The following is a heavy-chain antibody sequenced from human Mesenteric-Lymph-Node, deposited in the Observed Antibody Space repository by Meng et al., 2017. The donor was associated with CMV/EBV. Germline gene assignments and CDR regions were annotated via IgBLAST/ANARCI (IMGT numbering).Heavy chain of an antibody. D-gene: IGHD3-3*01. J-gene: IGHJ3*02. Sequence: SETLSLTCSVSGGSISSYYWSWIRQPPGKGLEWIGYIYYSGSTNYNPSLKSRVTISVDTSKNQFSLKLSSVTAADTAVYYCARVDYDFWSGYPGDAFDIWGQGTMVTVSS. V-gene: IGHV4-59*01. CDR1: GGSISSYY. CDR3: ARVDYDFWSGYPGDAFDI. CDR2: IYYSGST.